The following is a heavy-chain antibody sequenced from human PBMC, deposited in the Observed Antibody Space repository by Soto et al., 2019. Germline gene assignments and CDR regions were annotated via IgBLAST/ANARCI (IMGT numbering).Heavy chain of an antibody. D-gene: IGHD2-15*01. Sequence: GASVKVSCKASGCTFSSYAISWVRQAPGQGLEWMGGINPIIGTANYAQKFQGRVTMTADTSMTTAYMELSSLRSEDTAVYYCADMTHWGQGTLVTVSS. CDR2: INPIIGTA. CDR3: ADMTH. J-gene: IGHJ4*02. CDR1: GCTFSSYA. V-gene: IGHV1-69*06.